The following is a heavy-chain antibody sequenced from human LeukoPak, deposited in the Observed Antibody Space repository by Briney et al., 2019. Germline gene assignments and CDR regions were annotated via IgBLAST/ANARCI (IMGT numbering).Heavy chain of an antibody. CDR3: AREGDYYDTSGTLDY. V-gene: IGHV4-34*11. D-gene: IGHD3-22*01. Sequence: SETLSLTCAVYGGSFSSYYWGWIRQPPGKGLEWIGSIYYSGSTNYNPSLKSRVTISVDTSKNQFSLKLSSVTAADTAVYYCAREGDYYDTSGTLDYWGQGTLVTVSS. J-gene: IGHJ4*02. CDR1: GGSFSSYY. CDR2: IYYSGST.